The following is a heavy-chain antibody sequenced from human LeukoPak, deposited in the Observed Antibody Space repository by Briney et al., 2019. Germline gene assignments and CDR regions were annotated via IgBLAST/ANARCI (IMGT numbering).Heavy chain of an antibody. D-gene: IGHD6-19*01. CDR2: IYYSGST. J-gene: IGHJ4*02. CDR1: GASFSSSSYY. Sequence: SETLSLTCTVSGASFSSSSYYWGWIRQPPGKGLDWFGSIYYSGSTYYNPSLKSRVTISVDTSKNQFSLKLSSVTAADTAVYYCARMKPEHWLVPYYFDYWGQGTLDTVPS. V-gene: IGHV4-39*07. CDR3: ARMKPEHWLVPYYFDY.